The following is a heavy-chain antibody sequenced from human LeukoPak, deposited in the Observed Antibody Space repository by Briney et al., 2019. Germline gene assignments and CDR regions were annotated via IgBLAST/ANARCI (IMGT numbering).Heavy chain of an antibody. CDR3: ARIVVVPAAMGFDY. D-gene: IGHD2-2*01. V-gene: IGHV3-21*01. CDR1: GFTFSSYS. Sequence: GGSLRLSCAASGFTFSSYSMNWVRQAPGKGLEWVSSISSSSSYIYYADSVKGRFTISRDNAKDSLYLQMNSLRAEDTAVYYCARIVVVPAAMGFDYWGQGTLVTVSS. J-gene: IGHJ4*02. CDR2: ISSSSSYI.